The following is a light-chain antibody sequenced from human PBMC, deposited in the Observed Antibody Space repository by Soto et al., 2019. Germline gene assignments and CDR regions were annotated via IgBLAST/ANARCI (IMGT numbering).Light chain of an antibody. Sequence: ELVMTQSPATLSVSPGERATLSCRASQSVSSNLAWYQQKPGHAPRLLIYDASTRATGIPARFSGSGSGTEFTLTISSLQSEDFAVYYCQQYNNSPLTFGQGTKVEIK. CDR2: DAS. CDR3: QQYNNSPLT. J-gene: IGKJ1*01. CDR1: QSVSSN. V-gene: IGKV3-15*01.